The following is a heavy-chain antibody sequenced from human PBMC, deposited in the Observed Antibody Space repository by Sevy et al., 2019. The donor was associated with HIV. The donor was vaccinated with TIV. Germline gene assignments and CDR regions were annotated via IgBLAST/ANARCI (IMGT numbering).Heavy chain of an antibody. CDR3: AKKGDIVVVPTIYGMDV. V-gene: IGHV3-23*01. CDR2: ISGSGGGT. CDR1: GFTFSSYA. Sequence: GGSLRLSCAASGFTFSSYAMSWVRQAPGKGLEWVSAISGSGGGTYYADSVKGRFTISRDNSKNTLYLQMNSLRAEDTAVYYCAKKGDIVVVPTIYGMDVWGQGTTVTVSS. D-gene: IGHD2-2*01. J-gene: IGHJ6*02.